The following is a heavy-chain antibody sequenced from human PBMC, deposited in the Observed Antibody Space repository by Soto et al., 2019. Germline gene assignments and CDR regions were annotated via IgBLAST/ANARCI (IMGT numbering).Heavy chain of an antibody. J-gene: IGHJ4*02. Sequence: SGSLTLSCAASAVTFSSYAMSWVLQAPGKGLEWVSAISGSGGSTYYADSVKRRFTISRDNSKNTLYLQMNSLRTEATAVNYCASVGEPGTMTELLEDGGQGILVNVSS. CDR2: ISGSGGST. V-gene: IGHV3-23*01. CDR3: ASVGEPGTMTELLED. CDR1: AVTFSSYA. D-gene: IGHD1-1*01.